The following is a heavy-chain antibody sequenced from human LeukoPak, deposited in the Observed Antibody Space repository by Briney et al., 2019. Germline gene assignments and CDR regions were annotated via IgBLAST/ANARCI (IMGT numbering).Heavy chain of an antibody. CDR2: ISWDGGST. CDR1: GFTFDDYA. J-gene: IGHJ3*02. CDR3: AKAVYGGIDDAFDI. D-gene: IGHD4-23*01. Sequence: GGSLRLSCAASGFTFDDYAMHWVRQAPGKGLEWVSLISWDGGSTYYADSVKGRFTISRDNSKNSLYLQMNSLRAEDTALYYCAKAVYGGIDDAFDIWGQGTMVTVSS. V-gene: IGHV3-43D*03.